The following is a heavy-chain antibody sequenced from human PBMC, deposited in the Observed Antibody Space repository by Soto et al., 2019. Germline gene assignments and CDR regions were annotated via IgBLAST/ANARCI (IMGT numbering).Heavy chain of an antibody. V-gene: IGHV3-23*01. D-gene: IGHD1-7*01. Sequence: EVQLLESGGGLVQPGGPLRLSCAASGFPFTVNALSWFGQPPGKGLRWVSPIIGSGSNTHNADPVNDRFTISRDNSKKTLYLQINSLRAEDTAVYYCAKLNWNFVPTYSYYGMYVWGQGTTVTVSS. CDR1: GFPFTVNA. CDR3: AKLNWNFVPTYSYYGMYV. J-gene: IGHJ6*02. CDR2: IIGSGSNT.